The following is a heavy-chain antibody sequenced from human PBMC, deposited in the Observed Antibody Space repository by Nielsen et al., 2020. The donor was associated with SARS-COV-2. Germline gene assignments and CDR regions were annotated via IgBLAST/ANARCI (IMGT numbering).Heavy chain of an antibody. CDR3: ARLGGRWLPNWYFDL. Sequence: GESLKISCKGSGYSFTSYWIGWVRQMPGKGLEWMGIIYPGDSDTRYSSSFQGQVTISADKSISTAYLQWSSLKASDTAMYYCARLGGRWLPNWYFDLWGRGTLVTVSS. CDR2: IYPGDSDT. J-gene: IGHJ2*01. CDR1: GYSFTSYW. V-gene: IGHV5-51*01. D-gene: IGHD3-22*01.